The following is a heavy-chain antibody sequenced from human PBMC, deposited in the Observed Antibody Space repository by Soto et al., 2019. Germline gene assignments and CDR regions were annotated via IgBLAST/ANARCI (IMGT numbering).Heavy chain of an antibody. J-gene: IGHJ6*02. D-gene: IGHD3-16*01. V-gene: IGHV3-74*01. CDR3: ASNYAYAEGYYWYGIDV. CDR2: ISSYGSDT. Sequence: EVQLVESGGGLVLPGGSLRLSCAASGFTFSRYWMHWVRQAPGKALVWVSRISSYGSDTHYADSVKGRFTISRDNAKNTLYLQMNSLRADDTAVYYCASNYAYAEGYYWYGIDVWGQGTKVTVSS. CDR1: GFTFSRYW.